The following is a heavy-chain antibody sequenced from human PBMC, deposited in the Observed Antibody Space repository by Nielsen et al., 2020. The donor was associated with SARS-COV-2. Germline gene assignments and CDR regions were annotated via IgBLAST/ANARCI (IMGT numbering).Heavy chain of an antibody. J-gene: IGHJ6*02. V-gene: IGHV3-11*06. Sequence: WIRQPPGKGLEWVSYISSSSSYANYADSVKGRFTISRDNAKNTLYLQMNSLRAEDTAVYYCARDRGSGWSIGYYYGMDVWGQGTTVTVSS. D-gene: IGHD6-19*01. CDR3: ARDRGSGWSIGYYYGMDV. CDR2: ISSSSSYA.